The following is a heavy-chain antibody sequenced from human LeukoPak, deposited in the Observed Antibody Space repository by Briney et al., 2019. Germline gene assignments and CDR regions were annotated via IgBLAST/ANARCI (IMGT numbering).Heavy chain of an antibody. D-gene: IGHD6-13*01. V-gene: IGHV3-23*01. CDR3: ARGRGSSWYYYFDY. J-gene: IGHJ4*02. CDR2: ISGSGGST. Sequence: GGSLRLSCAASGFTFSSYAMSWVRQAPGMRLEWVSAISGSGGSTYYADSVKGRFTTSRDNSKNTLYLQMNSLRAEDTAVYYCARGRGSSWYYYFDYWGQGTLVTVSS. CDR1: GFTFSSYA.